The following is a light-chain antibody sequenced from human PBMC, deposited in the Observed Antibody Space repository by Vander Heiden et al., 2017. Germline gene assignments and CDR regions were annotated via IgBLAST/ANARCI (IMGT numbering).Light chain of an antibody. J-gene: IGKJ1*01. V-gene: IGKV3-20*01. CDR2: GAS. CDR1: QSVSSSY. CDR3: QQYGSSPTWT. Sequence: IVFSQSPAALSLSPGERAPLSCRARQSVSSSYLAWYQQKPGQAPRLLIYGASSTATGIPDRFSGSGSGTDFTLTISRLEPEDFAVYYCQQYGSSPTWTFGQGTKVEIK.